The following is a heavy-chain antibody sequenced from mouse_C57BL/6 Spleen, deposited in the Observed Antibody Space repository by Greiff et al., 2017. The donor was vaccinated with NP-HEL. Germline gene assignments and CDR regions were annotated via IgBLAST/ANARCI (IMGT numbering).Heavy chain of an antibody. CDR1: GYAFSSSW. D-gene: IGHD4-1*01. V-gene: IGHV1-82*01. CDR2: IYPGDGDT. J-gene: IGHJ2*01. Sequence: VKLQESGPELVKPGASVKISCKASGYAFSSSWMNWVKQRPGKGLEWIGRIYPGDGDTNYNGKFTGKATLTADKSSSTAYMQLSSLTSEDSAVYFCAREEELGRYVDYWGQGTTLTVSS. CDR3: AREEELGRYVDY.